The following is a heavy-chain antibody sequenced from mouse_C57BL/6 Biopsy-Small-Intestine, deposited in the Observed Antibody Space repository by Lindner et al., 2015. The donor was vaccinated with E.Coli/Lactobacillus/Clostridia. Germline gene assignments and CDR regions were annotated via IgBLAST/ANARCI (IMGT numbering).Heavy chain of an antibody. D-gene: IGHD3-2*02. CDR2: IYPSNGIS. CDR3: ATSEGRSGFFDY. CDR1: GYSFTGYY. J-gene: IGHJ2*01. Sequence: VQLQESGPELVKPGASVKISCKASGYSFTGYYMHWVKQSHGNILDWIGYIYPSNGISSYNQKFKGKATLTVDKSSSTANMELRSLTSEDSAVYYCATSEGRSGFFDYWGQGTTLTVSS. V-gene: IGHV1-31*01.